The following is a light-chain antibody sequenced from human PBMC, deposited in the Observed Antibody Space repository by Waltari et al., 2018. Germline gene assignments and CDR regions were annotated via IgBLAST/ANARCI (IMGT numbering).Light chain of an antibody. J-gene: IGKJ3*01. V-gene: IGKV3-11*01. CDR1: QSVGSY. CDR3: QQRSNWPPIFT. Sequence: EIVLTQSPATLSLSPGARATLSCRASQSVGSYLGWYQQKPGQAPRLLIYDASKRATGTPARFSGSGSGTDFSLSISSLEPEDFGVYYCQQRSNWPPIFTFGPGTKVDIK. CDR2: DAS.